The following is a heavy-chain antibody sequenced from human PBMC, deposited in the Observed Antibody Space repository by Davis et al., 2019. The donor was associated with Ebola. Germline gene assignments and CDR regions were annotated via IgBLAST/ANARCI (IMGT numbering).Heavy chain of an antibody. J-gene: IGHJ6*02. Sequence: ASVKVSCKASGYTFTSYGISWVRQAPGQGLEWMGWISAYNGNTNYAQKLQGRVTMTTDTSTSTAYMELRSLRSDDTAVYYCARSLGGYSYTQNMDVWGQGTTVTVSS. CDR2: ISAYNGNT. D-gene: IGHD5-18*01. CDR1: GYTFTSYG. CDR3: ARSLGGYSYTQNMDV. V-gene: IGHV1-18*01.